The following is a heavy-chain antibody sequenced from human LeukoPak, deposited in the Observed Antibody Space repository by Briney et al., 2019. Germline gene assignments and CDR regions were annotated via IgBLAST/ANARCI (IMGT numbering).Heavy chain of an antibody. CDR1: GGSISSYY. J-gene: IGHJ4*02. V-gene: IGHV4-59*12. CDR3: ARGKRYFDWFIAYYFDY. CDR2: IYYSGST. Sequence: SETLSLTCTVSGGSISSYYWSWIRQPPGKGLEWIGYIYYSGSTNYNPSLKSRVTISVDTSKNQFSLKLSSVTAADTAVYYCARGKRYFDWFIAYYFDYWGQGTLVTVSS. D-gene: IGHD3-9*01.